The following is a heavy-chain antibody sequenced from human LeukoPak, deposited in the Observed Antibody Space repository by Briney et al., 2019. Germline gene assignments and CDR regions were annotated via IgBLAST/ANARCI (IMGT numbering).Heavy chain of an antibody. Sequence: SETLSLTCTVSGGSISSYYWSWIRQPPGKGLEWIGYIYYSGSTNYNPSLKSRVTISVDTSKNQFSLKLSSVTAADTAVYYCARKYYDFWSGYYTGSYFDYWGQGTLVTVSS. D-gene: IGHD3-3*01. CDR1: GGSISSYY. V-gene: IGHV4-59*01. J-gene: IGHJ4*02. CDR3: ARKYYDFWSGYYTGSYFDY. CDR2: IYYSGST.